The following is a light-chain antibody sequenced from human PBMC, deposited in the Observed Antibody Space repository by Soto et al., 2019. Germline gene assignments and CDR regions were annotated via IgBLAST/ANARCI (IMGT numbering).Light chain of an antibody. CDR3: CSYAGSFTV. V-gene: IGLV2-11*01. J-gene: IGLJ2*01. CDR1: SRDVGGHGF. Sequence: QSALTQPRSVSGSPGQSVTISCTGTSRDVGGHGFVSWYQQHPGKVPKPMIYDVSKRPSGVPDRFSGSKSGNTASLTISGLQAEDEADYYCCSYAGSFTVFGGGTKLTVL. CDR2: DVS.